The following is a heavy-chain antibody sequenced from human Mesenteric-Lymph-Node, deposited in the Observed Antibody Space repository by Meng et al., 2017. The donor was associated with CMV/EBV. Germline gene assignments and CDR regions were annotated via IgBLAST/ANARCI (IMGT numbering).Heavy chain of an antibody. CDR1: GFTFTSYD. D-gene: IGHD6-19*01. V-gene: IGHV1-8*01. CDR3: ASLAVADYYYYYGMDV. Sequence: GESLKISCAASGFTFTSYDINWVRQATGQGLEWMGWMNPNSGNTGYAQKFQGRVTMTRNTSISTAYMELSSLRSEDTAVYYCASLAVADYYYYYGMDVWGQGTTVTVSS. J-gene: IGHJ6*02. CDR2: MNPNSGNT.